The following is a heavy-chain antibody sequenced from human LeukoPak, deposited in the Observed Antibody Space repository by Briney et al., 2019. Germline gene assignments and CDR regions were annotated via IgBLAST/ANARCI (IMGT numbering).Heavy chain of an antibody. Sequence: SGGSLRLSCAASGFTFSSYAMSWVRQAPGKGLEWVSAISGSGGSTYYADSVKGRFTISRDNSKNTLYLQMNSLRAEDTAVYYCAKARSGYYTSSWRAWGQGTLVTVSS. D-gene: IGHD3-3*01. V-gene: IGHV3-23*01. CDR1: GFTFSSYA. CDR3: AKARSGYYTSSWRA. J-gene: IGHJ5*02. CDR2: ISGSGGST.